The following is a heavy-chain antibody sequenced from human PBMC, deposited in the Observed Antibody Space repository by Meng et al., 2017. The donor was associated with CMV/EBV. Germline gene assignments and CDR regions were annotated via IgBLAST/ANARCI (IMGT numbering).Heavy chain of an antibody. CDR1: GFTFSSYE. CDR2: IKQDGSEK. Sequence: GGSLRLSCAASGFTFSSYEMNWVRQAPGKGLEWVANIKQDGSEKYYVDSVKGRFTISRDNSKNTLYLQMNSLRAEDTAVYYCAKDLDSSSWNYYYGMDVWGQGTTVTVSS. D-gene: IGHD6-13*01. V-gene: IGHV3-7*03. J-gene: IGHJ6*02. CDR3: AKDLDSSSWNYYYGMDV.